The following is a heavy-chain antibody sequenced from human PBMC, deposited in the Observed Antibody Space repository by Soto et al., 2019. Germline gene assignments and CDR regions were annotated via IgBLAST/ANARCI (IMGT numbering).Heavy chain of an antibody. Sequence: EVQLVESGGCLVKPGGSLRLSCAASGFTFSRYGMNWVRQAPGKGLELVSSISGLSSFIYYADSVKGRFTVSRDNAKNSLFVQINSLTAEDTAVYYCARDPQQRLADSYYYGMDVWGQGTTVIVSS. CDR1: GFTFSRYG. CDR3: ARDPQQRLADSYYYGMDV. D-gene: IGHD6-25*01. V-gene: IGHV3-21*02. J-gene: IGHJ6*02. CDR2: ISGLSSFI.